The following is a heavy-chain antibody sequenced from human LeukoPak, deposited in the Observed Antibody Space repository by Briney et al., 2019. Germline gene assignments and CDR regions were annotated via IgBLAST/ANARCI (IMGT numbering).Heavy chain of an antibody. D-gene: IGHD3-3*01. J-gene: IGHJ4*02. Sequence: GRSLRLSCAASGLTFTTYWMAWVRQAPGKGLEWVANIRQDGGEKYYVDSVKGRFTISRDNAQNSLYLHISSLGAEDTAVYYCARHREGATQVGLFTLWGQGTLVIVSS. CDR3: ARHREGATQVGLFTL. CDR1: GLTFTTYW. CDR2: IRQDGGEK. V-gene: IGHV3-7*01.